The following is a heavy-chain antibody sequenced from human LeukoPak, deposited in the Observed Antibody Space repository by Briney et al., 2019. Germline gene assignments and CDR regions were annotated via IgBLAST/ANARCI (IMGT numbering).Heavy chain of an antibody. J-gene: IGHJ5*02. Sequence: SQTLSLTCAISGDSVSSNSAAWNWIRQSPSRGLEWLGRTYYRSKWYNDYAVSVKSRITINPDTSKNQFSLQLNSVTPEDTAVYYCARAPYDYVWGGYRHPNWFDPWGQGTLVTVSS. D-gene: IGHD3-16*02. CDR3: ARAPYDYVWGGYRHPNWFDP. V-gene: IGHV6-1*01. CDR1: GDSVSSNSAA. CDR2: TYYRSKWYN.